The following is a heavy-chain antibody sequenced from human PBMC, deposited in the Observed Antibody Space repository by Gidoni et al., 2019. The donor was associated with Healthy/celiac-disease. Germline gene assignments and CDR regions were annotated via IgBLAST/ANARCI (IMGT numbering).Heavy chain of an antibody. CDR1: GGSFSGYY. CDR3: ARGKRIEY. CDR2: INHSGST. Sequence: QVQLQQWGAGLLKPSETLSLTCAVYGGSFSGYYWSWIRQPPGKGLEWIGAINHSGSTNYNPSLKSRFTISVDTSKNQCSLKLSSVTAADTAVYYCARGKRIEYWGQGTLVTVSS. V-gene: IGHV4-34*01. D-gene: IGHD2-15*01. J-gene: IGHJ4*02.